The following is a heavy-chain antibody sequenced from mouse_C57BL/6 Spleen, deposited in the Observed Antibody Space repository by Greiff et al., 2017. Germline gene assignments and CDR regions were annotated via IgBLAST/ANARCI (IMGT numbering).Heavy chain of an antibody. CDR3: ERRHYGCSYRYFDV. CDR1: GYTFNDHT. J-gene: IGHJ1*03. CDR2: ICTRDGST. D-gene: IGHD1-1*01. Sequence: VKLEESDGELVKPGASVKISCKVSGYTFNDHTIHWMQQRPEKGLEWIGYICTRDGSTKYTEKVKGRVTFSTDNSSSTAYMQLNSLSSEDSTVYFCERRHYGCSYRYFDVWGTGTTVTVSS. V-gene: IGHV1-78*01.